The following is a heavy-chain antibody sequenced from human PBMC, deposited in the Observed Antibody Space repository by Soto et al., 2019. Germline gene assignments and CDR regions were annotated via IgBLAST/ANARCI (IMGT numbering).Heavy chain of an antibody. J-gene: IGHJ4*02. Sequence: EVQLLESGGCLVQPGGSLRLSCAASGFTFSSYAMSWVRQAPGKGLEWVSAISGSGGSTYYADSVKGRFTISRDNSKNTLYMHMNSLRAEDTAVYYCAKALIAYTTLCTPHNLFDYWGQGTLVTVSS. CDR3: AKALIAYTTLCTPHNLFDY. CDR1: GFTFSSYA. V-gene: IGHV3-23*01. CDR2: ISGSGGST. D-gene: IGHD2-15*01.